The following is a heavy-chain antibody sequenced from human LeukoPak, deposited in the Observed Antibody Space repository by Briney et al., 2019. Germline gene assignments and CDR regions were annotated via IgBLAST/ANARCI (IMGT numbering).Heavy chain of an antibody. D-gene: IGHD1-26*01. Sequence: GGSLRLSCAASGFTFSDSTMHWVRQASGKGLEWVGRIRDKANNYATAYATSVKGRFTLSRDDSKNTAYLQMNSLKTEDTALYYCVRGAASGSYYGLGVWGQGATVTVSS. J-gene: IGHJ6*02. CDR2: IRDKANNYAT. CDR1: GFTFSDST. CDR3: VRGAASGSYYGLGV. V-gene: IGHV3-73*01.